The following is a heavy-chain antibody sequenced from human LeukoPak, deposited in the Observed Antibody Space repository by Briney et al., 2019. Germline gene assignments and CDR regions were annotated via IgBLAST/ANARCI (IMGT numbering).Heavy chain of an antibody. CDR1: GGTFSSYT. CDR3: ARSWNYDFWSGFDY. V-gene: IGHV1-69*02. D-gene: IGHD3-3*01. CDR2: IIPILGIA. J-gene: IGHJ4*02. Sequence: SVKVSCKASGGTFSSYTISWVRQAPGQGLEWMGRIIPILGIANYAQKFQGRVTITEDKSTSTAYMELSSLRSEDTAVYYCARSWNYDFWSGFDYWGQGTLVTVSS.